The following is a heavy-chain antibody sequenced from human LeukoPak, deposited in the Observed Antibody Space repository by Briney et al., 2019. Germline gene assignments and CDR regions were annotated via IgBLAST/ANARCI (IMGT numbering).Heavy chain of an antibody. CDR3: ARDSGVVALDI. D-gene: IGHD1-26*01. J-gene: IGHJ3*02. V-gene: IGHV4-61*02. CDR1: GGSISSGSYY. Sequence: SETLSLTCTVSGGSISSGSYYWSWIRQPAGKGLEWIGRIYTSGSTNYNPSLKSRVTMSVDTSKNQFSLKLSSVTAADTAVYYCARDSGVVALDIWGQGTMVTVSS. CDR2: IYTSGST.